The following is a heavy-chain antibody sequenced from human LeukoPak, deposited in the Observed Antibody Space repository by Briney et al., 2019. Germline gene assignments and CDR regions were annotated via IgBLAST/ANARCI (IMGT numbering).Heavy chain of an antibody. CDR3: ARDQEYFQH. J-gene: IGHJ1*01. CDR1: GGSISSYY. V-gene: IGHV4-59*01. Sequence: SETLSLTCTVSGGSISSYYWSWIWQPPGKGLEWIGYIYYSGSTNYNPSLKSRVTISVDTSKNQFSLKLSSVTAADTAVYYCARDQEYFQHRGQGTLVTVSS. CDR2: IYYSGST.